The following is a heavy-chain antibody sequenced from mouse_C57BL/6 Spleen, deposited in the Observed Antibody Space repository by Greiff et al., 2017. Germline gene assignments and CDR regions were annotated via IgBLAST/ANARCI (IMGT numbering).Heavy chain of an antibody. V-gene: IGHV5-16*01. J-gene: IGHJ4*01. CDR1: GFTFSDYY. Sequence: DVKLVESEGGLVQPGSSMKLSCTASGFTFSDYYMAWVRQVPEKGLEWVANINYDGSSTYYLDSLKSRFIISRDNAKNILYLQMSSLKSEDTATYYCARTTVVEGYYAMDYWGQGTAVTVSS. CDR2: INYDGSST. D-gene: IGHD1-1*01. CDR3: ARTTVVEGYYAMDY.